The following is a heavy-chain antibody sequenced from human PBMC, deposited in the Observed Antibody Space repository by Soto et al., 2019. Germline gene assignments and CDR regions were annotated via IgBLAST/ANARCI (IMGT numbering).Heavy chain of an antibody. Sequence: QVQLQESGPGLVKPSETLSLTCTVSGGSISSYYWSWIRQPPGKGLEWIGYIYYSGSINYNASLKSRVTISVDTSKNQFSLKLSSVTAADTAMYYCARQGGSGWPRAPFDPWGQGTLVTVSS. CDR3: ARQGGSGWPRAPFDP. V-gene: IGHV4-59*08. D-gene: IGHD6-19*01. CDR2: IYYSGSI. CDR1: GGSISSYY. J-gene: IGHJ5*02.